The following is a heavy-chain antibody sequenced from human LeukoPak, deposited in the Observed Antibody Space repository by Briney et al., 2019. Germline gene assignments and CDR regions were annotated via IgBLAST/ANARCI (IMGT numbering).Heavy chain of an antibody. V-gene: IGHV1-24*01. CDR1: GYTLTELS. J-gene: IGHJ4*02. CDR2: FDPEDGET. Sequence: ASVKVSCKVSGYTLTELSMHWVRQAPGKGLEWMGGFDPEDGETIYAQKFQGRVTMTEDTSTDTAYMELSSLRSEDTAVYYCATLPPNYYGSSGAPYYFDYWGQGTLVTVSS. D-gene: IGHD3-22*01. CDR3: ATLPPNYYGSSGAPYYFDY.